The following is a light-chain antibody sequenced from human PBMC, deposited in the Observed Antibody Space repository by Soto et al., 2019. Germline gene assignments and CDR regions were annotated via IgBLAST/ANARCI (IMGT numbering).Light chain of an antibody. J-gene: IGLJ1*01. V-gene: IGLV1-40*01. Sequence: HSVLTRAPSVSGAPGPKVATSCTGSSPNIGGGYGLHRYPELPGTAPTLLIYGNSNRPSGVPDRFSGSKSGTSASLAITGLQAEDEADYYCQSYDSSLSGYVFGTGTKVTVL. CDR1: SPNIGGGYG. CDR3: QSYDSSLSGYV. CDR2: GNS.